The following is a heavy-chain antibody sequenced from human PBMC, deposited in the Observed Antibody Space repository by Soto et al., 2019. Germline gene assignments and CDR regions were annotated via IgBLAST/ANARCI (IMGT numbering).Heavy chain of an antibody. CDR1: GYSFTSYW. CDR2: IDPSDSYT. CDR3: ARHGIVVVPAAPYYGMDV. Sequence: GESLKISCKGSGYSFTSYWISWVRQMPGKGLEWMGRIDPSDSYTNYSPSFQGHVTISADKSISTAYLQWSSLKASDTAMYYCARHGIVVVPAAPYYGMDVWGQGTTVTVSS. D-gene: IGHD2-2*01. V-gene: IGHV5-10-1*01. J-gene: IGHJ6*02.